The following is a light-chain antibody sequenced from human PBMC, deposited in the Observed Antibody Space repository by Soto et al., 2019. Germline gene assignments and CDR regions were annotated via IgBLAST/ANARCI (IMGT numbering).Light chain of an antibody. Sequence: QSALTQPASVSGSPGQSVAISCTGTSSDVGAYNYISWYQQHPGKAPKLLLSEVSNRPSGVSDRSSGSKSGNTASLTISGLQAGDEADYYCSSLTTSFTYVFGTGTKVTVL. V-gene: IGLV2-14*01. CDR1: SSDVGAYNY. J-gene: IGLJ1*01. CDR2: EVS. CDR3: SSLTTSFTYV.